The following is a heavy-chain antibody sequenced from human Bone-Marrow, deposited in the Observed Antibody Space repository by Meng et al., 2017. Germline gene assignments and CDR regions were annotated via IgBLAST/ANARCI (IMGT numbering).Heavy chain of an antibody. CDR2: VYHRGDT. V-gene: IGHV4-4*02. J-gene: IGHJ4*02. Sequence: QVQGQESGPGMVRPSGTLCLTCTVSGDSISSDIWWSWVRQPPGKGLGWIGEVYHRGDTNYNPSLKSRVDISVDKSKNQFYLSLFSVTAADTAVYYCGRDQGRELINHWGQGTLVTVSS. D-gene: IGHD1-7*01. CDR1: GDSISSDIW. CDR3: GRDQGRELINH.